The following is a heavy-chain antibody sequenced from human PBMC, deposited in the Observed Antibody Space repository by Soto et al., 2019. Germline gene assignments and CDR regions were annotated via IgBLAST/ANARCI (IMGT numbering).Heavy chain of an antibody. J-gene: IGHJ4*02. D-gene: IGHD2-15*01. V-gene: IGHV1-18*01. CDR3: ARDKVGTAADF. Sequence: ASVKVSCKASGFAFTNYGISWVRQAPGQGFEWMGWITGSTGDTNYAQKFQDRLAMTTDTSADTAYMELRSLRGDDTAVYYCARDKVGTAADFWGQGTLVTVSS. CDR2: ITGSTGDT. CDR1: GFAFTNYG.